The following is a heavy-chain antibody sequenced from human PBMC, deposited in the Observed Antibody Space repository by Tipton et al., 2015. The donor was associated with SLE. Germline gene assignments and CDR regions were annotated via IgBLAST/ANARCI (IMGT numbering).Heavy chain of an antibody. CDR3: AKDWGYGDRDYYYYYMDV. J-gene: IGHJ6*03. D-gene: IGHD4-17*01. Sequence: SLRLSCAASGFTFSSHAMNWVRQAPGKGLEWVSFISASGGDKYYADSVKGRFTISRVNSKNTVYLQMNRLRSEDTAVYYCAKDWGYGDRDYYYYYMDVWGKGTTVIVS. V-gene: IGHV3-23*01. CDR2: ISASGGDK. CDR1: GFTFSSHA.